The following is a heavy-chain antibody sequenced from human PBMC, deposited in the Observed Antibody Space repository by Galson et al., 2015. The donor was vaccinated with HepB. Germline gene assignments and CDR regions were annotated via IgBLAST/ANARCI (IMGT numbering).Heavy chain of an antibody. CDR2: ISYDGSNK. D-gene: IGHD1-26*01. CDR3: ARTQWELGYYYYYYMDV. CDR1: GFTFSSYA. V-gene: IGHV3-30-3*01. J-gene: IGHJ6*03. Sequence: SLRLSCAASGFTFSSYAMHWVRQAPGKGLEWVAVISYDGSNKYYADSAKGRFTISRDNAKNSLYLQMNSLRAEDTAVYYCARTQWELGYYYYYYMDVWGKGTTVTVSS.